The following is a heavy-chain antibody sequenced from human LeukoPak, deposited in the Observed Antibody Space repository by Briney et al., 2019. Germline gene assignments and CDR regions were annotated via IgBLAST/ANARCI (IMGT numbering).Heavy chain of an antibody. Sequence: ASVKVSCKASGYSYITFGISWVRQAPGQGLQWMGRISVYNGDTDFAQNFQDRITTTRDTSTRTAYLELKSLRSDDTAMYYCVFRGIIPSYMDYWGQGTLVTVSS. CDR1: GYSYITFG. CDR2: ISVYNGDT. CDR3: VFRGIIPSYMDY. V-gene: IGHV1-18*01. J-gene: IGHJ4*02. D-gene: IGHD3-16*02.